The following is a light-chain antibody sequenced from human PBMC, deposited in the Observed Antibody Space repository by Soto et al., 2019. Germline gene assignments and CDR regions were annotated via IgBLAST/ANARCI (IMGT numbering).Light chain of an antibody. CDR1: QSVSSY. CDR3: KQRSNWPFT. V-gene: IGKV3-11*01. CDR2: DAY. Sequence: EIVLTQSPATLSLSPVERATLSCRASQSVSSYVAWYHQKPGQAPRLLIYDAYNRATGIQARFSGSGSGTDFTLTISSLEPEDFAVYYCKQRSNWPFTFGQGTRLEIK. J-gene: IGKJ5*01.